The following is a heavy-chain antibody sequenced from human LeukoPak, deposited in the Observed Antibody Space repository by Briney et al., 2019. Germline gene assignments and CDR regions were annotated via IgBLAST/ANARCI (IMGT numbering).Heavy chain of an antibody. V-gene: IGHV3-30*03. CDR2: ISYDGSNK. Sequence: GGSLRLSCAASGFTFSSYGMHWARQAPGKGLEWVAVISYDGSNKYYADSVKGRFTISRDNSKNTLYLQMNSLRAEDTAVYYCARGPSEVGRTNGWFDPWGQGTLVTVSS. CDR3: ARGPSEVGRTNGWFDP. D-gene: IGHD2-8*01. CDR1: GFTFSSYG. J-gene: IGHJ5*02.